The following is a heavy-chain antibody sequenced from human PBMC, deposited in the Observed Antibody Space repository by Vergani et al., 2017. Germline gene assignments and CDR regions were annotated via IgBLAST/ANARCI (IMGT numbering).Heavy chain of an antibody. CDR1: GYTFTSHY. Sequence: QVQLVQSGAEVKKPGASVKVSCQASGYTFTSHYIHWVRQAPGQGLEWMGIINPSGGSTNYAQKFQGRVTMTRDTSTSTVFMELSSLRSEDTAVYYCARGCGSTSCYKRGEDWFDPWGQGTRVTVSS. CDR3: ARGCGSTSCYKRGEDWFDP. CDR2: INPSGGST. J-gene: IGHJ5*02. D-gene: IGHD2-2*02. V-gene: IGHV1-46*01.